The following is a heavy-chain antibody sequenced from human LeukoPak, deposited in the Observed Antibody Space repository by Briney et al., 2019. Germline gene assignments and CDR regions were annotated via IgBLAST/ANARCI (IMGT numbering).Heavy chain of an antibody. Sequence: SETLSLTCTVSGGSISSYYWSWIRQPPGKGLEWIGYIYYSGSTNYNPSLKSRVTISVDTSKYQFSLKLSSVTAADTAVYYCARSKQQLAYYYGMDVWGQGTTVTVSS. CDR3: ARSKQQLAYYYGMDV. J-gene: IGHJ6*02. D-gene: IGHD6-13*01. V-gene: IGHV4-59*08. CDR2: IYYSGST. CDR1: GGSISSYY.